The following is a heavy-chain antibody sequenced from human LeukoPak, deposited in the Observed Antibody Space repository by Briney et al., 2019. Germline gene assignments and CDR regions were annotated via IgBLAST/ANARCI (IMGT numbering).Heavy chain of an antibody. Sequence: ASVKVSCKASGYTFTSYGISWVRQAPGQGLEWMGWINPNSGGTNYAQKFQGWVTMTRDTSISTAYMELSRLRSDDTAVYYCAREVVGTATFDYWGQGTLVTVSS. CDR3: AREVVGTATFDY. CDR2: INPNSGGT. V-gene: IGHV1-2*04. D-gene: IGHD5-18*01. J-gene: IGHJ4*02. CDR1: GYTFTSYG.